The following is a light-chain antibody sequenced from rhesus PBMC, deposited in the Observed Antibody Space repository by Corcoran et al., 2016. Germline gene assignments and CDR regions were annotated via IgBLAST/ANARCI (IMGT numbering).Light chain of an antibody. J-gene: IGKJ4*01. Sequence: DIQMTQSPSSLSASVGDTVTLTCRASQSISNWLAWYQQKPGKAPNRLIYKASNLQSGVPSRFSGSGSGTDFTLPLSNLQSEYFATYYYQQFNDSPLTFGGGAKVEVK. CDR2: KAS. V-gene: IGKV1-22*01. CDR1: QSISNW. CDR3: QQFNDSPLT.